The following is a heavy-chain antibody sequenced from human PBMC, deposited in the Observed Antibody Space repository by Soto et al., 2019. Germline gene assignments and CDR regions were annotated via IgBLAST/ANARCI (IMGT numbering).Heavy chain of an antibody. Sequence: ASVKVSCKASGYTFTSYGISWVRQAPGQGLEWMGWISAYNGNTNYAQKLQGRVTMTTDTSTSTAYMELRSLRSDDTAVYYCPRQNVEYYDFWSGYTNYYYYGMDVWGQGSLVTVSS. D-gene: IGHD3-3*01. CDR3: PRQNVEYYDFWSGYTNYYYYGMDV. V-gene: IGHV1-18*01. J-gene: IGHJ6*02. CDR1: GYTFTSYG. CDR2: ISAYNGNT.